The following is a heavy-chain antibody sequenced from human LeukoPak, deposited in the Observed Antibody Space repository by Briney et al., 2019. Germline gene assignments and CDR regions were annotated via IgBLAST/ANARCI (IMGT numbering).Heavy chain of an antibody. CDR1: GGSFSGYY. Sequence: SETLSLTCAVYGGSFSGYYWSWIRQPPGKGLEWIGEINHSGSTNYNPSLKSRVTISVDTSKNQFPLKLSSVTAADTAVYYCARFGRITIFGVVIGPAAFDIWGQGTMVTVSS. CDR3: ARFGRITIFGVVIGPAAFDI. CDR2: INHSGST. J-gene: IGHJ3*02. V-gene: IGHV4-34*01. D-gene: IGHD3-3*01.